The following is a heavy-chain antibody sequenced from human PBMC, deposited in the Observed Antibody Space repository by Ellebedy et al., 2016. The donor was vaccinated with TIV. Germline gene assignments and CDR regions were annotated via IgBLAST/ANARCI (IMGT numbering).Heavy chain of an antibody. Sequence: PWGSLRLSCAAYGITFTTYSMNWVRQAPGKGLEWVSSISSSSSYIYYADSVKGRFTISSDNAKNSLYLQLYSLRAEDTAVYYCARTVYSSDWYASNWGQGTLVTVSS. J-gene: IGHJ4*02. CDR2: ISSSSSYI. D-gene: IGHD6-19*01. V-gene: IGHV3-21*06. CDR3: ARTVYSSDWYASN. CDR1: GITFTTYS.